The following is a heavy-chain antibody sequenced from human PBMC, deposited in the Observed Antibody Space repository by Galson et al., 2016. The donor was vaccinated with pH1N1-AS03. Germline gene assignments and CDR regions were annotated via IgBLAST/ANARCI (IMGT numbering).Heavy chain of an antibody. V-gene: IGHV3-21*04. CDR2: ISSRQTYI. CDR3: ARDYRAYDYSDY. CDR1: GFTFTDYT. J-gene: IGHJ4*02. D-gene: IGHD3-16*02. Sequence: SLRLSCAASGFTFTDYTINWVRQAPGKGLEWVSSISSRQTYIYYADSLKGRFTISRDNAKNSLYLQMNSLRAEDTAVYFCARDYRAYDYSDYWGQGTLVTVSS.